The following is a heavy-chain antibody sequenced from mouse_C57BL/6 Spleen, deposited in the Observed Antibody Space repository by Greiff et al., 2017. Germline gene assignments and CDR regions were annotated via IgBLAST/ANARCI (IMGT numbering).Heavy chain of an antibody. Sequence: DVKLVESGAELVTPWASVKLSCTASGFNIKDYYMHWVKQRTEQGLEWIGRIAPEDGETKYAPKFSGKANITADTASNTAYLQLSSLTSEDTAVYYCARGANAMDYWGQGTSVTVSS. D-gene: IGHD3-1*01. CDR3: ARGANAMDY. CDR1: GFNIKDYY. CDR2: IAPEDGET. J-gene: IGHJ4*01. V-gene: IGHV14-2*01.